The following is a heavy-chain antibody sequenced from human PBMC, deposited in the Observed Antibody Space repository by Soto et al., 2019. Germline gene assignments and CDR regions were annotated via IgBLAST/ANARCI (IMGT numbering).Heavy chain of an antibody. D-gene: IGHD5-18*01. Sequence: QVQLVKSGAEVKKPGASVKVSCKASGYTFTSYGISWVRQAHGKGLEWMGWIRAYNGNTKSAQKHQGSVTMNTATSTSTEYMELRSLRSYDTAVYYGARDRSYGLCDYWGQGTLVTVSS. V-gene: IGHV1-18*01. J-gene: IGHJ4*02. CDR3: ARDRSYGLCDY. CDR1: GYTFTSYG. CDR2: IRAYNGNT.